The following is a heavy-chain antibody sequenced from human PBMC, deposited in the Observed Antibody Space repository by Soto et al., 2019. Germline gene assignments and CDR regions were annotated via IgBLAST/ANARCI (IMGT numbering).Heavy chain of an antibody. J-gene: IGHJ4*02. CDR3: VRYRFASSWSYFDY. CDR2: ISDDGSNK. Sequence: QVQLEESGGXVXQXXRSLRLSCAASGLTFSNYALHWVRQAPGKGLEWVAVISDDGSNKYYADPVKGRFTISRDNSKNTLYLQMNSLRAEDTAMYYCVRYRFASSWSYFDYWGQGTPVTVSS. V-gene: IGHV3-30-3*01. CDR1: GLTFSNYA. D-gene: IGHD6-13*01.